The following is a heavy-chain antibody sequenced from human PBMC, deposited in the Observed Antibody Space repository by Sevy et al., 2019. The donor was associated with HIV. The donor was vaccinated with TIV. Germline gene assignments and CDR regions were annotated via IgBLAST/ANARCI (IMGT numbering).Heavy chain of an antibody. CDR3: ARSGYNYRGIDY. J-gene: IGHJ4*02. V-gene: IGHV3-21*01. Sequence: GGSLRLSCAASGFIFSSYDMNWVRQAPGKGLQWVSSISLSNTSMYYVDSVKGRFSISRDNARNSLSLQMNSLRAEDTAVYYCARSGYNYRGIDYRGQGTLVTVSS. CDR1: GFIFSSYD. CDR2: ISLSNTSM. D-gene: IGHD5-12*01.